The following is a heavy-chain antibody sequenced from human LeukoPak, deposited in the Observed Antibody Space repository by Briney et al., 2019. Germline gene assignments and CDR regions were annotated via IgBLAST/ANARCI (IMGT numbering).Heavy chain of an antibody. CDR3: AKDRPHIVVVTADQDAFDY. Sequence: PGRSLSLSCAASGFTFSSYAMHWVRQAPGKGLEWVAVISYDGNNKYYADSVKGRFTISRDNSKNTLYLQMNSLRAEDTAVYYCAKDRPHIVVVTADQDAFDYWGQGTLVTVSS. J-gene: IGHJ4*02. D-gene: IGHD2-21*02. CDR1: GFTFSSYA. V-gene: IGHV3-30*04. CDR2: ISYDGNNK.